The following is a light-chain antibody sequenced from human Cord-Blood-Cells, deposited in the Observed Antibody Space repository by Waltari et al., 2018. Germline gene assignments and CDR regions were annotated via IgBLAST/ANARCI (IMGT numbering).Light chain of an antibody. CDR2: EVS. V-gene: IGLV2-14*01. CDR3: SSYTSSSTLDVV. Sequence: QSALTQPASVSGSPGQSITISCTGTSSDVGGYNYVSCYQQHPGKAPKLMIYEVSNRPSGVSNRFSGSKSGNTASLTISGLQADDEADYYCSSYTSSSTLDVVFGGGTKLTVL. J-gene: IGLJ2*01. CDR1: SSDVGGYNY.